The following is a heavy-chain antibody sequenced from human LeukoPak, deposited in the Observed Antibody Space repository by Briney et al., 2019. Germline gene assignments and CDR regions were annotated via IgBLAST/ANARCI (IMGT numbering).Heavy chain of an antibody. D-gene: IGHD6-25*01. CDR3: ARSGGYGLFDY. CDR1: GGSISVSSYY. Sequence: SVTLSLTCTVSGGSISVSSYYWGSIRQPPGRGLEWIGSIYYSRSTYYSPSLKSRVTISVDTSQNQFSLKLSSVTAADTAVYYCARSGGYGLFDYWGQGILVTVSS. CDR2: IYYSRST. V-gene: IGHV4-39*01. J-gene: IGHJ4*02.